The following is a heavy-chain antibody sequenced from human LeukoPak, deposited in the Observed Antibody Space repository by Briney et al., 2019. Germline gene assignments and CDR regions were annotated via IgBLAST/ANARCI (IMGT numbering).Heavy chain of an antibody. Sequence: AGGSLRLSCAASGFSFSDYAMSWVRQAPGKGLEWVSVIYSGGNTYYADSVKGRFTISRDNSKNTLYLQMNSLRAEDTAVYYCARDPGGNYFDFWGQGTLVTVSS. CDR2: IYSGGNT. J-gene: IGHJ4*02. V-gene: IGHV3-53*01. CDR3: ARDPGGNYFDF. CDR1: GFSFSDYA. D-gene: IGHD1-1*01.